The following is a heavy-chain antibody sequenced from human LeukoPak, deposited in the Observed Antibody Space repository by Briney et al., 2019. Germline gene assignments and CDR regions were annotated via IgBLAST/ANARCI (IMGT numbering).Heavy chain of an antibody. Sequence: SQTLSLTCAISGDSVSSNSAAWNWIRQSPSRGLEWLGRTYYRSKWYNDYAVSVKSRITINPDTSKNQFSLQLNSVTPEDTAVYYCARTLKFGSYALAAPLDYWGQGTLVTVSS. CDR3: ARTLKFGSYALAAPLDY. CDR2: TYYRSKWYN. CDR1: GDSVSSNSAA. V-gene: IGHV6-1*01. J-gene: IGHJ4*02. D-gene: IGHD1-26*01.